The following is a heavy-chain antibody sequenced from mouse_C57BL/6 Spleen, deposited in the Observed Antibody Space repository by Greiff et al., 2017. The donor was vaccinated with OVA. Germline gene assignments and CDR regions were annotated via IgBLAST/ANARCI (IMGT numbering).Heavy chain of an antibody. CDR3: AREGYDYDDYWYFDV. J-gene: IGHJ1*03. CDR1: GYTFTSSW. Sequence: VQLKQPVAELVKPGASVKLSCTASGYTFTSSWMHWVQQRPGRGLEWIGRIDPTSGSTTYTEKFKSKATLPVDQPSSTAYMQLSSLTSEDSAVYYCAREGYDYDDYWYFDVGGTGTTVTVSS. CDR2: IDPTSGST. V-gene: IGHV1-72*01. D-gene: IGHD2-4*01.